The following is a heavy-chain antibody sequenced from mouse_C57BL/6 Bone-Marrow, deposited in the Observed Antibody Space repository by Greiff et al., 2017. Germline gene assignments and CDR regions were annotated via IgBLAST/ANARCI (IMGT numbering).Heavy chain of an antibody. V-gene: IGHV3-1*01. J-gene: IGHJ3*01. CDR3: ARGRYYDGYPAWFAY. Sequence: DVQLQESGPGMVKPSQSLSLTCTVTGYSITSGYDWHWIRHFPGNKLEWMGYISYSGSTNYNPSLKSRMSITHDTSKNHFFLKLNSVTTEDTATYYCARGRYYDGYPAWFAYWGQGTLVTVSA. D-gene: IGHD2-3*01. CDR2: ISYSGST. CDR1: GYSITSGYD.